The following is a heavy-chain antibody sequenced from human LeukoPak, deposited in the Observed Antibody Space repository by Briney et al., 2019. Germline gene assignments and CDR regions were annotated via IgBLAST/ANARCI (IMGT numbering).Heavy chain of an antibody. CDR2: IKTDGSEK. CDR1: GFTFSNYW. Sequence: GGSLRLSCEGSGFTFSNYWMGWVRQAPGKGLQWVANIKTDGSEKYYVDSVKGRFTISRDNSKNTLYLQMNSLRAEDTAVYYCAKDFAPFFDPWGQGTLVTVSS. D-gene: IGHD2-21*01. V-gene: IGHV3-7*01. CDR3: AKDFAPFFDP. J-gene: IGHJ5*02.